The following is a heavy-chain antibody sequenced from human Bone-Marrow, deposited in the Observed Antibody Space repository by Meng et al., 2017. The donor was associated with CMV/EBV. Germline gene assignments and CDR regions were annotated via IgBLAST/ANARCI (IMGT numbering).Heavy chain of an antibody. D-gene: IGHD2-15*01. CDR3: ARKPPRDIYYYYGMDV. J-gene: IGHJ6*02. V-gene: IGHV1-46*01. CDR1: GYTFTSYY. Sequence: ASVKVSCKASGYTFTSYYMHWVRQAPGQGLEWMGIINPSGGSTSYAQKFQGRVTMTRNTSISTAYMELSSLRSEDTAVYYCARKPPRDIYYYYGMDVWGQGTTVTVSS. CDR2: INPSGGST.